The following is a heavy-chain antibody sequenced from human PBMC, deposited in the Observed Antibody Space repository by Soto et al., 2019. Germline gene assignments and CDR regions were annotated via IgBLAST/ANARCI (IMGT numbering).Heavy chain of an antibody. D-gene: IGHD4-17*01. Sequence: SETLSLTCTVSGGSTSSYYWSWIRQPPGKGLEWIGYIYYSGSTNYNPSLKSRVTISVDTSKNQFSLKLSSVTAAVTAVYYCARVGYGDYAGEDYFDYWGQGTLVTVSS. J-gene: IGHJ4*02. CDR1: GGSTSSYY. V-gene: IGHV4-59*01. CDR2: IYYSGST. CDR3: ARVGYGDYAGEDYFDY.